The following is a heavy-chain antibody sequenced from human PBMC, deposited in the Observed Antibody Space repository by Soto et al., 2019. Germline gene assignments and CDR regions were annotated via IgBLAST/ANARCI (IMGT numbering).Heavy chain of an antibody. J-gene: IGHJ6*02. CDR2: ISWNSGSI. CDR1: GFRFADYA. CDR3: AKDKSGSGSYYYYYAMDV. Sequence: HPGGSLRLSCATSGFRFADYAMHWVRQAPGKGLEWVSGISWNSGSIGYADSVKGRFTISRDNAKNSLHLQMNSLRDEDTALYYCAKDKSGSGSYYYYYAMDVWGQGTTVTVSS. V-gene: IGHV3-9*01. D-gene: IGHD3-10*01.